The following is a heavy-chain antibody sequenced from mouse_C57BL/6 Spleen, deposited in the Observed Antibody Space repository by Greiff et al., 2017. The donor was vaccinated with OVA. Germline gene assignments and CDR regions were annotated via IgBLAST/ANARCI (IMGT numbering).Heavy chain of an antibody. D-gene: IGHD1-1*01. CDR1: GYSFTDYN. Sequence: EVQLQQSGPELVKPVASVKISCKASGYSFTDYNMNWVKQSNGKSLEWIGVINPNYGTTSYNQKFKGKATLTVDQSSSTAYMQLNSLTSEDSAVYYCARSNYGSSPYYFDYWGQGTTLTVSS. V-gene: IGHV1-39*01. J-gene: IGHJ2*01. CDR3: ARSNYGSSPYYFDY. CDR2: INPNYGTT.